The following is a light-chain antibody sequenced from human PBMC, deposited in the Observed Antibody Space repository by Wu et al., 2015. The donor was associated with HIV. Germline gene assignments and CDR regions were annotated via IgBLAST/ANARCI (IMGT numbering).Light chain of an antibody. Sequence: EIVLTQSPGTLSLSPGERATLSCRASQSIHSDYLAWYQHKPGQAPRLLIYGASNRATGIPGRFSGSGSGTDFTLSISRLEPEDFVVYYCQQYGRSPRTFGQGTKVEIK. CDR2: GAS. CDR3: QQYGRSPRT. V-gene: IGKV3-20*01. CDR1: QSIHSDY. J-gene: IGKJ1*01.